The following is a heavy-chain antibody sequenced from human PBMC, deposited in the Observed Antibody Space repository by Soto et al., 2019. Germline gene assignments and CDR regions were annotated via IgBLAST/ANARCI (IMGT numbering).Heavy chain of an antibody. Sequence: QVQVVESGGGVVQPGRSLRLSCAASGFTFSSFGMHWVRQAPGKGLEWVSLIWYDGSKKSYGDSVKGRFTISRETSRNAVYLQLTSPRADDTAVYYCARDASYYSLWSGYYPSRNGMDVWGQGTTVTVSS. J-gene: IGHJ6*02. CDR1: GFTFSSFG. CDR2: IWYDGSKK. V-gene: IGHV3-33*01. D-gene: IGHD3-3*01. CDR3: ARDASYYSLWSGYYPSRNGMDV.